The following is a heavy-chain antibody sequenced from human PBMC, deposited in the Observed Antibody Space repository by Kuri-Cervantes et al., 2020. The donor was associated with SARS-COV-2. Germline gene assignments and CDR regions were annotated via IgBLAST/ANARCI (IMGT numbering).Heavy chain of an antibody. CDR3: AKEGPTGYYDSSGYYYDYYYGMDV. J-gene: IGHJ6*02. CDR1: GFTFSSYA. V-gene: IGHV3-23*01. Sequence: LSLTCAASGFTFSSYAMSWVRQAPGKGLEWVSAISGSGGSTYYADSVKGRFTISRDNSKNTLYLQMNSLRAEDTAVYYCAKEGPTGYYDSSGYYYDYYYGMDVWGQGTTVTVSS. CDR2: ISGSGGST. D-gene: IGHD3-22*01.